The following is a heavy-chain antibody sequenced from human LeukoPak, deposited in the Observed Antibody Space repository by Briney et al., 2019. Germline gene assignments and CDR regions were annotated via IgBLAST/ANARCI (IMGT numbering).Heavy chain of an antibody. CDR2: IYYSGTT. CDR1: GGSISSYY. V-gene: IGHV4-59*01. D-gene: IGHD6-13*01. Sequence: SETLSLTCTVSGGSISSYYWSWIRQPPGKGLEWIGYIYYSGTTNYNPSLKSRVTISVDTSKNQFSLKLSSVTAADTAVYYCARGVYIAAAQYAYWGQGTLVTVSS. J-gene: IGHJ4*02. CDR3: ARGVYIAAAQYAY.